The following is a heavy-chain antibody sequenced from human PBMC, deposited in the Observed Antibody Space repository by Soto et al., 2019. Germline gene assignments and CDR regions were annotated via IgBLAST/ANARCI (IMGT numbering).Heavy chain of an antibody. D-gene: IGHD2-15*01. CDR3: TTGSVEGA. Sequence: EVQLVESGGGLVKPGGSLRLSCAASGLTFSKAWMNWVRQAPGKGLEWVGRIKTNSEGGTTDYAAPVQGRFSLSRDDSRNTLSLQMNSLKTDDTAVYYCTTGSVEGAWGQGATVTVSS. V-gene: IGHV3-15*07. CDR2: IKTNSEGGTT. J-gene: IGHJ6*02. CDR1: GLTFSKAW.